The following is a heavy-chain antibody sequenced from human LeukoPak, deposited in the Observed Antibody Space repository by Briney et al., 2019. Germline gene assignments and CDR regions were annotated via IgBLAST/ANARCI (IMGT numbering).Heavy chain of an antibody. Sequence: SETLSLTCTVSGGSISSSSYYWGWIRQPPGKGLEWIGSIYYSGSTYYNPSLKSRVTISVDTSKNQFSLKLSSVTAADTAVYYCARHPCNWNPGALGWGGRFDLWGRGTLVTVSS. V-gene: IGHV4-39*01. D-gene: IGHD1-20*01. J-gene: IGHJ2*01. CDR1: GGSISSSSYY. CDR2: IYYSGST. CDR3: ARHPCNWNPGALGWGGRFDL.